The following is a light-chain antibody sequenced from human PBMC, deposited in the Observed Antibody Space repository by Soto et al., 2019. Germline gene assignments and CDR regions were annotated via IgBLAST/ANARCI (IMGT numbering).Light chain of an antibody. CDR3: QKYNSAPLT. J-gene: IGKJ3*01. Sequence: DIQITHSPSSLSATVLYRVTITFLSSQVISNYLAWYQQKPGKVPKLLIYASSTLQSGVPSRFSGSGSGTDFTLTISSLQPADVATYYCQKYNSAPLTFGPGTKV. V-gene: IGKV1-27*01. CDR1: QVISNY. CDR2: ASS.